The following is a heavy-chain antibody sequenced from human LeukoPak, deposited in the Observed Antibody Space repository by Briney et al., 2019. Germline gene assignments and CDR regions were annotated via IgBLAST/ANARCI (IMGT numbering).Heavy chain of an antibody. J-gene: IGHJ4*02. V-gene: IGHV5-51*01. Sequence: GESLKISCKGSGYSFTTYWIGWVRPMPGKGLEWRGIIYPGDSDTRYSPSFQGQVTISADKSISTAYLQWSSLKASDTAMYYCARLGRYYGDYVAFDYWGQGTLVTVSS. CDR1: GYSFTTYW. CDR2: IYPGDSDT. D-gene: IGHD4-17*01. CDR3: ARLGRYYGDYVAFDY.